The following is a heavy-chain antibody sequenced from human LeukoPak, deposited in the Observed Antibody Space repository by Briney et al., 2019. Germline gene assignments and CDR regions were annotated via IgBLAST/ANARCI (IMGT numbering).Heavy chain of an antibody. V-gene: IGHV1-2*02. CDR2: INPNSGGT. D-gene: IGHD3-10*01. Sequence: ASVKVSCKASGYTFTSYDINWVRQAPGQGLEWMGWINPNSGGTNYAQKFQGRVTMTRDTSISTAYMELSRLRSDDTAVYYCARDPLRGASRNWFDPWGQGTLVTVSS. CDR1: GYTFTSYD. J-gene: IGHJ5*02. CDR3: ARDPLRGASRNWFDP.